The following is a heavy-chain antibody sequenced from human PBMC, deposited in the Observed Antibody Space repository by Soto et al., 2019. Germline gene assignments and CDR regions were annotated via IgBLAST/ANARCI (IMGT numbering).Heavy chain of an antibody. D-gene: IGHD4-4*01. CDR3: ARGAPRVTTSSWFDP. CDR2: INRSGST. Sequence: PSETLSLTCAVYGGSFSGYYWSWIRQPPGKGLEWIGEINRSGSTNYNPSLKSRVTISVDTSKNQFSLKLSSVTAADTAVYYCARGAPRVTTSSWFDPWGQGTLVTVSS. V-gene: IGHV4-34*01. CDR1: GGSFSGYY. J-gene: IGHJ5*02.